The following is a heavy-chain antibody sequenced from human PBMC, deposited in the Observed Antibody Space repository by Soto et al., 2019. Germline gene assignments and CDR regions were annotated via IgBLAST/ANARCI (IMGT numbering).Heavy chain of an antibody. J-gene: IGHJ4*02. CDR3: ASYDVLAAYYY. CDR1: GGSVRSGNYS. V-gene: IGHV4-61*01. Sequence: PSETLSLTCTVSGGSVRSGNYSWSWIRQPPGKGLEWIGYIYYSGSTNYNPSLKSRVTISVDTSKNQFSLKLSSVTAADTAVFYCASYDVLAAYYYWGQGTLVTVSS. CDR2: IYYSGST. D-gene: IGHD3-9*01.